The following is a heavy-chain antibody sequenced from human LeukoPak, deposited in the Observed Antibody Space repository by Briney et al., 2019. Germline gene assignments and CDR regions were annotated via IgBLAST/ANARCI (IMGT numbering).Heavy chain of an antibody. CDR1: GFTFSSYG. Sequence: GRSLRLSCAASGFTFSSYGMHWVRQAPGKGLEWVAVISYDGSNKYYADSVKGRFTISRDNSKNTLYLQMNSLRAEDTAVYYCAKNGRSSSWYHNHWGQGTLVTVSS. CDR3: AKNGRSSSWYHNH. V-gene: IGHV3-30*18. CDR2: ISYDGSNK. J-gene: IGHJ4*02. D-gene: IGHD6-13*01.